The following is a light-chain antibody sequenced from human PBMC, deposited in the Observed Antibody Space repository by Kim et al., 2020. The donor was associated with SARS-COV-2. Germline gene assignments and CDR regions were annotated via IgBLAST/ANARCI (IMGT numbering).Light chain of an antibody. V-gene: IGLV3-19*01. CDR1: SLRIYY. Sequence: ALGQTVMITGQGDSLRIYYASWYQQKPGQAPVLVIYGKNNRPSGIPDRFSGSSSGNTASLTITGAQAEDEADYYCNSRDSSGNHLVFGGGTQLTVL. CDR3: NSRDSSGNHLV. CDR2: GKN. J-gene: IGLJ2*01.